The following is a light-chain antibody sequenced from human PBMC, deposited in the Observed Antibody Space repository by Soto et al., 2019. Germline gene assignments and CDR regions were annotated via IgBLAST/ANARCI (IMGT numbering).Light chain of an antibody. Sequence: EVVLTQSPGTLSLSPGGRATLSCRASQSVSSTYLAWYQQKPGQAPRLLIYGASSRATVIPDRFSGSGSGTDFTLTISRLEPEDFAVYYCQHYGSLVLTFGGGTKVEIK. J-gene: IGKJ4*01. CDR2: GAS. CDR1: QSVSSTY. CDR3: QHYGSLVLT. V-gene: IGKV3-20*01.